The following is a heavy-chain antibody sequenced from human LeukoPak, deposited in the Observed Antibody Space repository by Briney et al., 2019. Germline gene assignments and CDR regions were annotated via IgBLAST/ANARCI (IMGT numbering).Heavy chain of an antibody. J-gene: IGHJ4*02. CDR2: INPSGGST. CDR3: ARAQYGSGSLAHSDY. D-gene: IGHD3-10*01. CDR1: GYTFTSYY. Sequence: ASVKVSCKASGYTFTSYYMHWVRQAPGQGLEWMGIINPSGGSTSYPQKFQGRVTLTRDTSTSTVYMELSSLRSEDTAVYYCARAQYGSGSLAHSDYWGQGTLVTVSS. V-gene: IGHV1-46*01.